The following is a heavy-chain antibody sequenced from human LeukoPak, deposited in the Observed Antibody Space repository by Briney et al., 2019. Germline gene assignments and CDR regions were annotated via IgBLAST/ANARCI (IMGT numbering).Heavy chain of an antibody. CDR3: AREAGSSGSDWFDP. CDR2: INTNTGNP. CDR1: GYTFTSYA. D-gene: IGHD3-22*01. V-gene: IGHV7-4-1*01. Sequence: ASVKVSCKASGYTFTSYAMNWVRQAPGQGLEWMGWINTNTGNPTYAQGFTGRFVFSLDTSVSTAYLQICRLKAEDTAVYYCAREAGSSGSDWFDPWGQGTLVTVSS. J-gene: IGHJ5*02.